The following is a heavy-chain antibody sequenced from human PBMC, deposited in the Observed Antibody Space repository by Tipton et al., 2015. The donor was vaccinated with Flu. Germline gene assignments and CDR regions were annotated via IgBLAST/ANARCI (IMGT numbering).Heavy chain of an antibody. CDR3: ARGYCSGGSCSYWYFDP. CDR1: GGSFSGYY. D-gene: IGHD2-15*01. J-gene: IGHJ2*01. CDR2: INHSGST. Sequence: TLSLTCAVYGGSFSGYYWSRIRQPPGKGLEWIGEINHSGSTNYNPSLKSRVTISVDTSKNQFSLKLSSVIAADTAVYYCARGYCSGGSCSYWYFDPWGRGSLVTVSS. V-gene: IGHV4-34*01.